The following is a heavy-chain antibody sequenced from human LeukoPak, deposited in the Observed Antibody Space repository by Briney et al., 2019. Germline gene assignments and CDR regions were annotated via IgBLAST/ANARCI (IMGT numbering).Heavy chain of an antibody. CDR2: IYTSGGT. CDR3: ARENFYYYDSSGYWYFDY. V-gene: IGHV4-4*07. Sequence: PSETLSLTCTVSGGSISSYYWSWIRQPAGKGLEWIGRIYTSGGTNYNPSLKSRVTMSVDTSKNQFSLKLSSVTAADTAVYYCARENFYYYDSSGYWYFDYWGQGTLVTVSS. J-gene: IGHJ4*02. D-gene: IGHD3-22*01. CDR1: GGSISSYY.